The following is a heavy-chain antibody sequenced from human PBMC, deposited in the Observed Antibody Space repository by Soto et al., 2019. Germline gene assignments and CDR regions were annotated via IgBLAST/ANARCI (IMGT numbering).Heavy chain of an antibody. D-gene: IGHD2-2*02. V-gene: IGHV1-69*02. J-gene: IGHJ4*02. CDR1: GGTFSSYT. Sequence: QVQLVQSGAEVKKPGSSVKVSCKASGGTFSSYTISWVRQAPGQGLEWMGRIIPILGIANYAQKFQGRVMFTAENSTSTAYTELGSLRSEDTAVYYCAMEYCSSTSCYRDYWGQGTLVTVSS. CDR3: AMEYCSSTSCYRDY. CDR2: IIPILGIA.